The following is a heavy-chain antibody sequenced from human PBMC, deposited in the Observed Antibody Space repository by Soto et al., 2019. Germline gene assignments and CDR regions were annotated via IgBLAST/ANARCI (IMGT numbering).Heavy chain of an antibody. CDR3: ARESRYCSGGSCYFLPGIDY. CDR2: IISIFGTA. V-gene: IGHV1-69*12. Sequence: QVQLVQSGAEVKKPGSSVKVSCKASVGTFSSYAISWVRQAPGQGLEWMGGIISIFGTANYAQKFQGRVTITADESTSTAYMELSSLRSDDTAVYYCARESRYCSGGSCYFLPGIDYWGQGTLVTVSS. J-gene: IGHJ4*02. CDR1: VGTFSSYA. D-gene: IGHD2-15*01.